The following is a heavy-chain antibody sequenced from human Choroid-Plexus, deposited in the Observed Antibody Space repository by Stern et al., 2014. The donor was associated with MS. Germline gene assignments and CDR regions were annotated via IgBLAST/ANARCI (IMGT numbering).Heavy chain of an antibody. J-gene: IGHJ5*02. CDR1: GFTFGSCA. CDR2: VSYDGSNK. CDR3: AKDRQYLTYFFDH. D-gene: IGHD2/OR15-2a*01. V-gene: IGHV3-30*18. Sequence: MQLVESGGGVVQPGRPLRLSCVASGFTFGSCAMHWVRQAPGKGLERVGGVSYDGSNKYYADSVKGRFTISRDNSQNTLYMQMSSLRPEDTAVYYCAKDRQYLTYFFDHWGQGSLVTVSS.